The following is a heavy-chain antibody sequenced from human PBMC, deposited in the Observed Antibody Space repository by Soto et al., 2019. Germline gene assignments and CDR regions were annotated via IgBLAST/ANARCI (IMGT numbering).Heavy chain of an antibody. D-gene: IGHD2-15*01. CDR2: IRSKTYNYAT. V-gene: IGHV3-73*01. Sequence: GGSLRLSCAASGFTFSGSAVHWDRQAPGKGLEWVGRIRSKTYNYATAYSESVKGRFTISRDDSKDTSYLQLTSLKTEDTAVYYCTRSSDDWSGGDYWGQGTLVTVSS. CDR3: TRSSDDWSGGDY. J-gene: IGHJ4*02. CDR1: GFTFSGSA.